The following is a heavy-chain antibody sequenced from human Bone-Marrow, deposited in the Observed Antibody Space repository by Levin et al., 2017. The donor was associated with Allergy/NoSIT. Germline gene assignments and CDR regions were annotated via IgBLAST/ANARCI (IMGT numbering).Heavy chain of an antibody. CDR3: ARDRVLIRGFDY. CDR2: INSDGSST. D-gene: IGHD4/OR15-4a*01. Sequence: GESLKISCAASGFTFSSYWMHWVRQAPGKGLVWVSRINSDGSSTSYADSVKGRFTISRDNAKNTLYLQMNSLRAEDTAVYYCARDRVLIRGFDYWGQGTLVTVSS. V-gene: IGHV3-74*01. CDR1: GFTFSSYW. J-gene: IGHJ4*02.